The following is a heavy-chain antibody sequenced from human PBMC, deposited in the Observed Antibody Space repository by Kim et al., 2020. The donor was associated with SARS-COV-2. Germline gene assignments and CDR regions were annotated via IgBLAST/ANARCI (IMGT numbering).Heavy chain of an antibody. V-gene: IGHV1-46*01. CDR1: GYTFTSYY. Sequence: ASVKVSCKASGYTFTSYYMHWVRQAPGQGLEWMGIINPSGGSTSYAQKFQGRVTMTRDTSTSTVYMELSSLRSEDTAVYYCARPPYCSGGSCYYELDYWGQGTLVTVSA. CDR3: ARPPYCSGGSCYYELDY. CDR2: INPSGGST. J-gene: IGHJ4*02. D-gene: IGHD2-15*01.